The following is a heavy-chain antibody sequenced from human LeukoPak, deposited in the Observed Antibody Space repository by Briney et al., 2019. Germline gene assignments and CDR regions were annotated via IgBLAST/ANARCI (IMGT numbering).Heavy chain of an antibody. V-gene: IGHV4-34*01. CDR2: VGHSGSA. CDR3: SKRGVYFDISGNSFNVLDI. Sequence: SETLSLTCAVSGGSFSAFFWRWIRQPPGKGLEWIGDVGHSGSADYNPSLKSRVTVSADPSKTQFSLKLTSVTAADTAVYYCSKRGVYFDISGNSFNVLDIWGQGQWSPSLQ. J-gene: IGHJ3*02. CDR1: GGSFSAFF. D-gene: IGHD3-22*01.